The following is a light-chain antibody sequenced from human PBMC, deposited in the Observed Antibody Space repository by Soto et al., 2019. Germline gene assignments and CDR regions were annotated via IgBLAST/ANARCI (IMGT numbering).Light chain of an antibody. CDR1: QSVGTY. Sequence: DIVLTQSPGTLSLSPGERATLSCRASQSVGTYLAWYRQKPGQAPMLLIYTTSNRATDIPDRFSGSGSETDFTLTISRLEPEDFAVYYCQHYRSSPWTFGQGTKVEIK. J-gene: IGKJ1*01. V-gene: IGKV3-20*01. CDR3: QHYRSSPWT. CDR2: TTS.